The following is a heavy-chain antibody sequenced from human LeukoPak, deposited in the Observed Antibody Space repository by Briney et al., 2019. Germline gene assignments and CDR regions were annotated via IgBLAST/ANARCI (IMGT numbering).Heavy chain of an antibody. CDR2: ISGSGGST. J-gene: IGHJ5*02. D-gene: IGHD6-19*01. Sequence: SGGSPRLSCAASGFTFSSYAMSRVRQAPGKGLEWVSAISGSGGSTYYADSVKGRFTISRDNSKNTLYLQMNSLRAEDTAVYYCARDVMVAGTRWFDPWGQGTLVTVSS. V-gene: IGHV3-23*01. CDR1: GFTFSSYA. CDR3: ARDVMVAGTRWFDP.